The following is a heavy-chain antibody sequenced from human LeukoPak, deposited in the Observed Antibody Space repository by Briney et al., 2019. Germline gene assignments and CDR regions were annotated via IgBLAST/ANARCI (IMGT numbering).Heavy chain of an antibody. D-gene: IGHD2/OR15-2a*01. V-gene: IGHV1-46*01. J-gene: IGHJ4*02. Sequence: APVKVSCKASGYTFTSYYMHWVRQAPGQGLEWMGIIKPSGGSTSYAQKFQGRITMTRDTSTSTVYMELSSLRSEDTAVYYCARHNQSKYRYFDYWGQGTLVTVSS. CDR3: ARHNQSKYRYFDY. CDR1: GYTFTSYY. CDR2: IKPSGGST.